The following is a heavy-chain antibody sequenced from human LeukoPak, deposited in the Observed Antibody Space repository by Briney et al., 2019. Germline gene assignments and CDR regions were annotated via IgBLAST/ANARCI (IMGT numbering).Heavy chain of an antibody. CDR2: ISSSSSYI. CDR3: ARDHYGDYVFDY. CDR1: GFTFSSYS. Sequence: GGSLRLSCAASGFTFSSYSMNWARQAPGKGLEWVSSISSSSSYIYYADSVKGRFTISRDNAKNSLYLQMNSLRAEDTAVYYCARDHYGDYVFDYWGQGTLVTVSS. V-gene: IGHV3-21*01. D-gene: IGHD4-17*01. J-gene: IGHJ4*02.